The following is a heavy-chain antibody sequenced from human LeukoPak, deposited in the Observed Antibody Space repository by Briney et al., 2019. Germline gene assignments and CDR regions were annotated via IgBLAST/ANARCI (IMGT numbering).Heavy chain of an antibody. J-gene: IGHJ4*02. CDR1: GFTFSSYW. CDR2: IKQGGSEK. CDR3: AREPYGDYFDY. V-gene: IGHV3-7*03. D-gene: IGHD4-17*01. Sequence: PGGSLRLSCAASGFTFSSYWMSWVRQAPGKGLEWVANIKQGGSEKYYGDSVKGRFTISRDNAKNSLYLQMNSLRAEDTAVYYCAREPYGDYFDYWGQGTLVIVSS.